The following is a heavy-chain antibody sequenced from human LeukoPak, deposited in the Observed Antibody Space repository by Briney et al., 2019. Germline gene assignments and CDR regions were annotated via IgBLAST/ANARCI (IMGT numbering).Heavy chain of an antibody. V-gene: IGHV3-23*01. CDR3: AKFEFNYYYYGMDV. CDR2: ISGSGGTT. J-gene: IGHJ6*02. Sequence: GGSLRLSCAASGFTFSSYAMSWVRQAPGKGLEWAPAISGSGGTTYYADSVKGRFTISRDNSKNTLYLQMNSLRAEDTAVYYCAKFEFNYYYYGMDVWGQGTTVTVSS. CDR1: GFTFSSYA. D-gene: IGHD3-9*01.